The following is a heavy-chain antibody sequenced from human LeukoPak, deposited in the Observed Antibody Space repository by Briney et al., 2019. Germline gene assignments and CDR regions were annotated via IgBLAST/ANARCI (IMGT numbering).Heavy chain of an antibody. D-gene: IGHD3-22*01. J-gene: IGHJ4*02. CDR2: IYPGDSDT. Sequence: KAGESLKISCKGSGYSFTSYWIGWVRQMPGKGLEWMGIIYPGDSDTRYSPSFQGQVTISADKSISTAYLQWSSLKASDTAMYYCARQIPYYYDSSGSHNFDYWGQGTLVTVSS. V-gene: IGHV5-51*01. CDR1: GYSFTSYW. CDR3: ARQIPYYYDSSGSHNFDY.